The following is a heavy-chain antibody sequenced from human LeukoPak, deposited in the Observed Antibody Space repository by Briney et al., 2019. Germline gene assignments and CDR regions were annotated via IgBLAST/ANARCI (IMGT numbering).Heavy chain of an antibody. CDR3: ARVMTATTYWYFDL. Sequence: GGSLRLSCAASGFTVNSYYMTWVRQAPGKGLEWVSVVFIGGSTYYADSVKGRFAISRDSSKNTVYLQMDSLRVEDTAVYYCARVMTATTYWYFDLWGRGSLVTVSS. CDR2: VFIGGST. CDR1: GFTVNSYY. J-gene: IGHJ2*01. V-gene: IGHV3-66*02. D-gene: IGHD4-17*01.